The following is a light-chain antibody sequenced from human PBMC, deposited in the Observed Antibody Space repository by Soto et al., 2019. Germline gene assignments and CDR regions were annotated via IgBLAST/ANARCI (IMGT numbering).Light chain of an antibody. J-gene: IGKJ2*01. CDR1: QSISSW. Sequence: DIPMTQSPSTLSASIGDRVTITCRASQSISSWLAWYQQKPGKAPKLLIYKASSLESGVPSRFRGSGSGTEFTLTISSLQPDDFATYYCQQYNSYSYTFGQGTKLEIK. CDR3: QQYNSYSYT. V-gene: IGKV1-5*03. CDR2: KAS.